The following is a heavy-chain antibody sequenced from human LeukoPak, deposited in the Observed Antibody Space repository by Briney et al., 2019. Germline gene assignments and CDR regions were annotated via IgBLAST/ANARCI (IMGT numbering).Heavy chain of an antibody. CDR1: GGTFSSYA. V-gene: IGHV1-69*01. Sequence: SVKVSCKASGGTFSSYAISWVRQAPGQGLEWMGGIIPIFGTANYAQKSQGRVTITADESTSTAYMELSSLRSEDTAVCYCARGWDCSGGSCYFDYWGQGTLVTVSS. D-gene: IGHD2-15*01. CDR3: ARGWDCSGGSCYFDY. J-gene: IGHJ4*02. CDR2: IIPIFGTA.